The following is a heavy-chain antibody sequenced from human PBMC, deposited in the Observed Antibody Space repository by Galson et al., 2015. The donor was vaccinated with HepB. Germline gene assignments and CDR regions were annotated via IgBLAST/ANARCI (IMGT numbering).Heavy chain of an antibody. CDR3: ARGLYSSSWYVIDY. V-gene: IGHV3-20*01. Sequence: SLRLSCAASGFTFDDYGMSWVRQAPGKGLEWVSGINWNGGSTGYADSVKGRFTISRDNAKNSLYLQMNSLRAEDTALYHCARGLYSSSWYVIDYWGQGTLVTVSS. D-gene: IGHD6-13*01. CDR2: INWNGGST. J-gene: IGHJ4*02. CDR1: GFTFDDYG.